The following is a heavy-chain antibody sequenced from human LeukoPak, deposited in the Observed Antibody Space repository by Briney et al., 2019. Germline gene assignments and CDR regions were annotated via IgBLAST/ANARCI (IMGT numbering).Heavy chain of an antibody. J-gene: IGHJ4*02. D-gene: IGHD4-23*01. Sequence: GGSLRLSCAASGFTFSNAWMSWVRQAPGEGLEWLGRIKSKVHGETTDYAAPVKGRFTISRDDSKNTLYLQMNSLKTEDTAVYYCTAYGGANWGQGTLVTVSS. CDR3: TAYGGAN. CDR1: GFTFSNAW. V-gene: IGHV3-15*01. CDR2: IKSKVHGETT.